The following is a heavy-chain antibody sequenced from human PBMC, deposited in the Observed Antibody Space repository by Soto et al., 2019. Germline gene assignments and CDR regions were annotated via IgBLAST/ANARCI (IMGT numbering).Heavy chain of an antibody. CDR1: GGTFSSYA. V-gene: IGHV1-69*12. CDR2: IIPIFRTA. CDR3: ATHTVVTPGNYYYGMDV. D-gene: IGHD2-21*02. Sequence: QVQLVQSGAEVKKPGSSVKVSCQASGGTFSSYAISWVRQAPGQGLEWMGGIIPIFRTADYAQKFQGRVTITADESTSTAYMEVSSLRSEDTAVYYCATHTVVTPGNYYYGMDVWGQGTTVTVSS. J-gene: IGHJ6*02.